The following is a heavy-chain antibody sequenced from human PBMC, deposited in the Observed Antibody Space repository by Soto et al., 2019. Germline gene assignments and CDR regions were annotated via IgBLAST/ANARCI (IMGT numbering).Heavy chain of an antibody. CDR1: GYSFTTYG. D-gene: IGHD6-6*01. V-gene: IGHV1-18*01. CDR3: GRVGSSSSPIDY. J-gene: IGHJ4*02. Sequence: QVQLVQSGPEVRKPGASVEVSCKTSGYSFTTYGICWVRQAPGQGLEWMGWISGYDGHTNYAQKLQGRVTMSTDTSTTTAYMELRSLRSDDTAVYYCGRVGSSSSPIDYWGPGTLVTVSS. CDR2: ISGYDGHT.